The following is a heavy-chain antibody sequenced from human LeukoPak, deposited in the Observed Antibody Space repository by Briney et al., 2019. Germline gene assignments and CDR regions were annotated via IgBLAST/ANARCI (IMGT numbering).Heavy chain of an antibody. CDR3: ATSSWNGGGGFDP. V-gene: IGHV4-34*08. D-gene: IGHD3-16*01. CDR1: GGTLSGYH. CDR2: ISHSGNT. Sequence: SETLSLTCGVHGGTLSGYHWSWIRQPPGKGLEWIGEISHSGNTVYNPSLKSRVTISVDTSNNQFSLRLTSVTAADTAVYYCATSSWNGGGGFDPWGQGTLVTVSS. J-gene: IGHJ5*02.